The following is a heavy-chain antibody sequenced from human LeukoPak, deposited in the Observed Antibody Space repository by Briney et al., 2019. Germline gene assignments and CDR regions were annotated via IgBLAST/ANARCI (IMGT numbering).Heavy chain of an antibody. CDR3: ASNPHPTGFDP. CDR2: ISSSGNSI. D-gene: IGHD1-1*01. Sequence: GGSLRLSCAASGVIFSSYEMNWVRQAPGKGLEWVSYISSSGNSIYYADSVKGRFTISRDNAKNSLYLQMNSLRVEDTAIYYCASNPHPTGFDPGGRGTLVTVSS. CDR1: GVIFSSYE. J-gene: IGHJ5*02. V-gene: IGHV3-48*03.